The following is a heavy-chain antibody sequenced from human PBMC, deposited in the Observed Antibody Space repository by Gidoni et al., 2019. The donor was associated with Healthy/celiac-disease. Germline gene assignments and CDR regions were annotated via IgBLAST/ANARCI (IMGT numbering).Heavy chain of an antibody. CDR1: GFPFSNYA. V-gene: IGHV3-30*04. Sequence: QVQLVVYGGGVVQPGRALGLARAAPGFPFSNYAMHWVRQAPGKGLEWVAVISYDGSNKSYADSVKGRFTISRDNSKNTLYLQMNSLRAEDTAVYYCARARSSSLRGAFDIWGQGTMVTVSS. CDR3: ARARSSSLRGAFDI. D-gene: IGHD2-2*01. J-gene: IGHJ3*02. CDR2: ISYDGSNK.